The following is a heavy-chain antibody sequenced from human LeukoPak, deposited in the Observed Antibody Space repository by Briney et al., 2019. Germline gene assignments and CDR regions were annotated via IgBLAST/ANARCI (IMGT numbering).Heavy chain of an antibody. CDR2: TIPIFGTA. Sequence: ASVKVPCKASGYTFTGYYMHWVRQAPGQGLEWMGGTIPIFGTANYAQKFQGRVTITADESTSTAYMELSSLRSEDTAVYYCARAAVPAAKTRYYYYMDVWGKGTTVTISS. CDR1: GYTFTGYY. V-gene: IGHV1-69*13. D-gene: IGHD2-2*01. CDR3: ARAAVPAAKTRYYYYMDV. J-gene: IGHJ6*03.